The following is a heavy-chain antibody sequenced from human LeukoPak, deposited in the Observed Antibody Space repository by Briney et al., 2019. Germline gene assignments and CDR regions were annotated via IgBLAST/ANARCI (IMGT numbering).Heavy chain of an antibody. CDR2: IYYSGST. CDR1: GGSISSSSYY. D-gene: IGHD3-3*01. Sequence: SETLSLTCTVSGGSISSSSYYWGWIRQPPGKGLEWIGSIYYSGSTYYNPSLKSRVTIPVDTSKNQFSLKLSSVTAADTAVYYCASITIFGVVIRGSSDYWGQGTLVTVSS. V-gene: IGHV4-39*01. J-gene: IGHJ4*02. CDR3: ASITIFGVVIRGSSDY.